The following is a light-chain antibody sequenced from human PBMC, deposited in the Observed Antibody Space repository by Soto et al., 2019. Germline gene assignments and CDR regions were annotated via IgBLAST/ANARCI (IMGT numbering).Light chain of an antibody. V-gene: IGKV1-5*01. J-gene: IGKJ1*01. Sequence: DIQMTQSPSTLSASVGDRVTITCRASQSISSWLAWYQQKPGKAPKLLIYDASSLESGVPSRFGGSGSGTEFTLTISSLQPDDFATYYCQQYNSWTFGQGTKV. CDR3: QQYNSWT. CDR1: QSISSW. CDR2: DAS.